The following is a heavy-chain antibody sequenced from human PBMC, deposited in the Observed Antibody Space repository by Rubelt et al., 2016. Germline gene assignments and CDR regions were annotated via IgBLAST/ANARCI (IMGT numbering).Heavy chain of an antibody. CDR1: GYTFTSYG. Sequence: QVQLVQSGAEVKKPGASVKVSCKASGYTFTSYGISWVRQAPGQGLEWMGWLSAYNGNTNYAQKLQGRVTMTTDTSTSTVYMELRSLRSDDTAVYYCARDPLPVRGVIMTPTHWGQGTLVTVSS. D-gene: IGHD3-10*01. V-gene: IGHV1-18*01. J-gene: IGHJ4*02. CDR2: LSAYNGNT. CDR3: ARDPLPVRGVIMTPTH.